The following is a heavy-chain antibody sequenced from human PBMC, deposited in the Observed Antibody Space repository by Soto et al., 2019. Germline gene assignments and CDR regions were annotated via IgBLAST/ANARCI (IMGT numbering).Heavy chain of an antibody. CDR2: INAGNGNT. Sequence: ASVKVSCKASGYTFTSYAMHWVRQAPGQRLEWMGWINAGNGNTKYSQKFQGRVTITRDTSASTAYMDLSSLRSEDTAVYYCARELPSISSSSFYYYYGMDVWGQGTTVTVSS. J-gene: IGHJ6*02. CDR3: ARELPSISSSSFYYYYGMDV. V-gene: IGHV1-3*01. D-gene: IGHD6-13*01. CDR1: GYTFTSYA.